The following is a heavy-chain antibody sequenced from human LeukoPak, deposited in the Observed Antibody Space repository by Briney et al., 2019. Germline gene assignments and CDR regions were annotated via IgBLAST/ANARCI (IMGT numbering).Heavy chain of an antibody. CDR2: TYYSGSV. D-gene: IGHD3-3*01. V-gene: IGHV4-39*01. J-gene: IGHJ4*02. CDR1: GGAINRRNYY. CDR3: ARRVATSGNFFDY. Sequence: PSETLSLTCTVVGGAINRRNYYWGWIRQSPGKGLEWIGSTYYSGSVNNNPSLQSRVTISVDTSRNQFSLKLTSVTAVDTAVYYCARRVATSGNFFDYWGPGTLVTVS.